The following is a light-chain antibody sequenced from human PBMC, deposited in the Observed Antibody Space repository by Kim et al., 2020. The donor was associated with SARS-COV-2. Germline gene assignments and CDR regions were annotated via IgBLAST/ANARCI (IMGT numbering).Light chain of an antibody. J-gene: IGLJ2*01. Sequence: SVSPGQTASITCSGDKLGDKYACWDQQKAGQSPVLVIYQDSKRPSGIPERFSGSNSGNTATLTISGTQAMDEGDYYCQAWDSSTVVFGGGTKLTVL. CDR3: QAWDSSTVV. CDR1: KLGDKY. V-gene: IGLV3-1*01. CDR2: QDS.